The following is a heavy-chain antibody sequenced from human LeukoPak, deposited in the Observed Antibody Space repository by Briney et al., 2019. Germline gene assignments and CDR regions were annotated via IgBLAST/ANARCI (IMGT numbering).Heavy chain of an antibody. CDR2: IYYSGST. J-gene: IGHJ2*01. CDR1: GGSISSSSYY. CDR3: ARQAYSRPWYFGL. V-gene: IGHV4-39*01. Sequence: SETLSLTCTVSGGSISSSSYYWGWIRRPPGKGLEWIGSIYYSGSTYYNPSLKSRVTISVDTSKNQFSLKLSSVTAADTAVYYWARQAYSRPWYFGLWGRGTLVTVSS. D-gene: IGHD6-13*01.